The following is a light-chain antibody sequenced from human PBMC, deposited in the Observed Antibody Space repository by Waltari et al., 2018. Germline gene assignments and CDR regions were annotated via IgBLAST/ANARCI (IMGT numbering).Light chain of an antibody. V-gene: IGKV1-5*03. J-gene: IGKJ2*01. CDR1: QSISNW. CDR2: KAS. CDR3: QQYNPYSS. Sequence: DIQMTQSPSSLSAFVGDTVTITCRASQSISNWLAWYQQKPGQPPLLLIYKASILKSGVPSRFSGSGSGTHFTLTISSLQPGDVATYHCQQYNPYSSFGQGTNLEIK.